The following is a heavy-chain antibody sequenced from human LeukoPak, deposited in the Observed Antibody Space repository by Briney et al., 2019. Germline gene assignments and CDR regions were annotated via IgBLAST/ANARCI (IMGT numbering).Heavy chain of an antibody. CDR1: GGTFSSYA. J-gene: IGHJ6*03. Sequence: ASVKVSCKASGGTFSSYAISWVRQAPGQGLEWMGGIIPIFGTANYAQKFQGRVTITADKSTSTAYMELSSLRSEDTAVYYCARDGTRYDSYYYYMDVWGKGTTVTVSS. CDR3: ARDGTRYDSYYYYMDV. D-gene: IGHD3-3*01. CDR2: IIPIFGTA. V-gene: IGHV1-69*06.